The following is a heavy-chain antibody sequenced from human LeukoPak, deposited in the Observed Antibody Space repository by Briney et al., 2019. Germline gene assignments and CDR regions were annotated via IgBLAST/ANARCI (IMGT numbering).Heavy chain of an antibody. D-gene: IGHD6-19*01. CDR3: ARRSQAGGTGIGY. Sequence: ASVKVSCKPPGYTFTSYDINWVRQATGQGLEWMGWMNPNSGNTGYAQKFQGRVTMTRNTSISTAYMELSSLRSEDTAAYYCARRSQAGGTGIGYWGQGTLVTVSS. J-gene: IGHJ4*02. CDR2: MNPNSGNT. V-gene: IGHV1-8*01. CDR1: GYTFTSYD.